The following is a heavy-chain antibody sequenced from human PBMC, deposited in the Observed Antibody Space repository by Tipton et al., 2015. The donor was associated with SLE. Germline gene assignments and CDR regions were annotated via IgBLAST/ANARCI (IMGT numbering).Heavy chain of an antibody. Sequence: TLSLTCTVSGDSLSNPIYYWSWIRQSPGRGLEWIATIYHNGRRDYGPSLKNRVTMSVDTSKNQFSLKLTSVTAADTAVYYCGRGATTWRGAIYGMDVWGQGTTVPVPS. V-gene: IGHV4-39*07. D-gene: IGHD1-1*01. J-gene: IGHJ6*02. CDR3: GRGATTWRGAIYGMDV. CDR2: IYHNGRR. CDR1: GDSLSNPIYY.